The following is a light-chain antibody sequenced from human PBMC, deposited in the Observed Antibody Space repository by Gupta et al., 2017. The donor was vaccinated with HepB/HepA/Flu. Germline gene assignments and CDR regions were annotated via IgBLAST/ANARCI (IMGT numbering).Light chain of an antibody. CDR3: QHEGNSSWT. Sequence: EIVLTQSPGTLSLSPGDTATLSCRASQSVTSNYLAWYQQKPGQAPRLLIYAASSRATGIPDRISGSGSETDFTLTISRLEPEDFAVYYCQHEGNSSWTFGQGTKVEIK. CDR2: AAS. V-gene: IGKV3-20*01. CDR1: QSVTSNY. J-gene: IGKJ1*01.